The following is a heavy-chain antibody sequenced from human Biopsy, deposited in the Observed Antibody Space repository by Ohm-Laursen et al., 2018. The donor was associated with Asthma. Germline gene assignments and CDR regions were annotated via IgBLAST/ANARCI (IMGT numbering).Heavy chain of an antibody. J-gene: IGHJ3*01. CDR1: GFTFGGYA. Sequence: SLRLSCAASGFTFGGYAMSWARQAPGKGLECVSTISPDGRSAHGPDSFRGRFTISRDNSRDTLYLQMRSLRADDTAVYYCVKDTVEDRGGYYTFDVWGQGTKVTVSS. V-gene: IGHV3-23*01. CDR2: ISPDGRSA. CDR3: VKDTVEDRGGYYTFDV. D-gene: IGHD3-22*01.